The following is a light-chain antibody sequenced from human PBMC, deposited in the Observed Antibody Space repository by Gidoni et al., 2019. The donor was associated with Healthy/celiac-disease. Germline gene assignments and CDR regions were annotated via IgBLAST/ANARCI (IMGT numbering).Light chain of an antibody. Sequence: QSAPTQPVSASGSPGQSITISCTGTSSDVGSYNLVSWYQQHPGKAPKLMIYEVSKRPSGVSNRFSGSKSGNTASLTISGLQAEDEADYYCCSYAGSSTVVFGGGTKLTVL. V-gene: IGLV2-23*02. CDR1: SSDVGSYNL. CDR2: EVS. CDR3: CSYAGSSTVV. J-gene: IGLJ2*01.